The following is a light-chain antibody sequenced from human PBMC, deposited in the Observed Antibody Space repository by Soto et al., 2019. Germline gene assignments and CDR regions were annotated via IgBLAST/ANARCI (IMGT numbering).Light chain of an antibody. J-gene: IGLJ1*01. Sequence: QSALTQPPSLSGSPGQSVTISCTGTSSYVGSYNRVSWYQQPPGTAPKLMIYDVGNRPSGVPDRFSVSKSGNTASLTISGLQADDEADYYCSSYTSSNTYVFGTGTKVTVL. CDR3: SSYTSSNTYV. V-gene: IGLV2-18*02. CDR1: SSYVGSYNR. CDR2: DVG.